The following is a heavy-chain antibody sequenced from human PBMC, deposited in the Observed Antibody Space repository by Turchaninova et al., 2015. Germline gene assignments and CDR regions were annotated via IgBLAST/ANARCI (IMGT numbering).Heavy chain of an antibody. CDR2: VYSSGST. Sequence: QLQLQASGPGLVKPSETLSLTCTVSGGSISRSSYYWGWVRQPPGKGLEGIGSVYSSGSTYYNPSLKSRVTISVDTSKNQFSLKLTSVTAADTAVYYCARHSSFYGNFDYWGRGTLVTVSS. V-gene: IGHV4-39*01. CDR1: GGSISRSSYY. CDR3: ARHSSFYGNFDY. J-gene: IGHJ4*02. D-gene: IGHD2/OR15-2a*01.